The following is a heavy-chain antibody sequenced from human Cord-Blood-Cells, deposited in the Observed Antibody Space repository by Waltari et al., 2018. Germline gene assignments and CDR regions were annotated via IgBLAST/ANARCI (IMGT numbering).Heavy chain of an antibody. CDR1: GGTFSSYA. CDR2: IIPIFGTA. V-gene: IGHV1-69*01. CDR3: ARGGRVVVPAAVYYYYGMDV. Sequence: QVQLVQSGAEVKKPGSSVKVSCKASGGTFSSYAISWVRQAPGQGLGWMGGIIPIFGTANYAQKFQGRVTITADESTSTAYMELSSLRSEDTAVYYCARGGRVVVPAAVYYYYGMDVWGQGTTVTVSS. D-gene: IGHD2-2*01. J-gene: IGHJ6*02.